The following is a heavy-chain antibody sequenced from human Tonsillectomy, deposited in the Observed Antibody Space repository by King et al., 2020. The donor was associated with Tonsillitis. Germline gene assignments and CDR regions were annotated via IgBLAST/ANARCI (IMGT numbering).Heavy chain of an antibody. CDR2: IYPGDSET. D-gene: IGHD4-23*01. CDR1: GDSFTSYW. J-gene: IGHJ4*02. CDR3: ARLPSGNGRGWIDY. Sequence: QMVQSGAEVKKPGEDLKISCKGSGDSFTSYWIGWVRQMTGKGLEWMGIIYPGDSETRYSPSFQGQVTISADKSISTAYLQWSSLKASDTAMYYCARLPSGNGRGWIDYWGQGTLVTVSS. V-gene: IGHV5-51*01.